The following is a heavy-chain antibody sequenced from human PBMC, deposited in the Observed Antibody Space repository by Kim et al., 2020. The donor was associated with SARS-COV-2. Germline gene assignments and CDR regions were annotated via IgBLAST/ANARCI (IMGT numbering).Heavy chain of an antibody. V-gene: IGHV3-9*01. J-gene: IGHJ4*02. CDR2: ISWNSGSI. D-gene: IGHD1-26*01. CDR1: GFTFDDYA. CDR3: AKDGVEGATDY. Sequence: GGSLRLSCAASGFTFDDYAMHWVRQAPGKGLEWVSGISWNSGSIGYADSVKGRFTISRDNAKNSLYLQMNSLRAEDTALYYCAKDGVEGATDYWGQGTLVTVSS.